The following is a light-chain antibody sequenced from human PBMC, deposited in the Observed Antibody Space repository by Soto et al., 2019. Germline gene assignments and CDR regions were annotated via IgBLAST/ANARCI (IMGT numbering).Light chain of an antibody. CDR3: QQRSNWPLT. CDR2: DTS. Sequence: EIVLTQSPVTLSLSPGERATLSCRASQSVSSFLAWYQQKPGQAPRLLIYDTSNRATGIPARFSGSGSGTDFPLTISSLEPEDFAVYYCQQRSNWPLTFGGGTKVDIK. J-gene: IGKJ4*01. CDR1: QSVSSF. V-gene: IGKV3-11*01.